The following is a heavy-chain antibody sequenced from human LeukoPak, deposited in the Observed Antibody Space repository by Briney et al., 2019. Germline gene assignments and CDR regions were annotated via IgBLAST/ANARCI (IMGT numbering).Heavy chain of an antibody. V-gene: IGHV3-7*05. J-gene: IGHJ4*02. CDR3: ARCHSSSSGYY. Sequence: GGSLRLACAASGFTFSSYWMSWVRQAPGKGLEWVANIQQGGSEKYYVDSVKGRFTISRDNAKNSLFLQMNSLRAEDTAVYYCARCHSSSSGYYWGQGTLVTVSS. CDR2: IQQGGSEK. D-gene: IGHD6-6*01. CDR1: GFTFSSYW.